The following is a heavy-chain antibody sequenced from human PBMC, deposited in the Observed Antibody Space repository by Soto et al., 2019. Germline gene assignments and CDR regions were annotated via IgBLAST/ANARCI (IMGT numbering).Heavy chain of an antibody. V-gene: IGHV4-4*07. J-gene: IGHJ4*02. CDR2: VHTSGST. D-gene: IGHD6-19*01. CDR3: AREKAVDSTGWIDK. Sequence: SETLSLTCTFSVYSIISYFCSLILQPAGKGLEWIGLVHTSGSTTYNPSLKSRVTMSVDTSKSQFSLKLTSVTAAYTDVYYCAREKAVDSTGWIDKWGKGTLVTXYS. CDR1: VYSIISYF.